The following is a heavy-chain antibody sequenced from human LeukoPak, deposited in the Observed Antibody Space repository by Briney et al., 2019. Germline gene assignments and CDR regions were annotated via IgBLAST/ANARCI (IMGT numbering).Heavy chain of an antibody. V-gene: IGHV4-61*01. D-gene: IGHD6-6*01. J-gene: IGHJ6*02. CDR2: NYYSGST. Sequence: SETLSLTCTVSGGSVSSGSYYWSWIRQSPGKGLEWIGYNYYSGSTNYNPSLKSRVTISVDTSKNQFSLKLSSVTAADTAVYYCARDVRPSGYGMDVWGQGTTVTVSS. CDR1: GGSVSSGSYY. CDR3: ARDVRPSGYGMDV.